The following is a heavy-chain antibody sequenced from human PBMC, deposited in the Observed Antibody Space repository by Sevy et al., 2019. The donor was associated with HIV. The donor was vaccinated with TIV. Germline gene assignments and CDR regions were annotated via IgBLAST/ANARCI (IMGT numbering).Heavy chain of an antibody. Sequence: GGSLRLSCAASGFSFSKYWMSWVRQAPGKGLEWVANIKEDGSQKNYLESVKGRFTISRDNAKNLLYLQMNNLRADDTAEYYCARVKEPGHVLRFLEWFRTPQWFDPWGQGTLVTVSS. V-gene: IGHV3-7*03. D-gene: IGHD3-3*01. J-gene: IGHJ5*02. CDR2: IKEDGSQK. CDR1: GFSFSKYW. CDR3: ARVKEPGHVLRFLEWFRTPQWFDP.